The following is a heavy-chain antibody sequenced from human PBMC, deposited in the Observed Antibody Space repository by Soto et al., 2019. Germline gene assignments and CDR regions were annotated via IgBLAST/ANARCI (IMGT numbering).Heavy chain of an antibody. D-gene: IGHD2-2*01. J-gene: IGHJ6*03. CDR1: GYTFTSYG. CDR3: ARWLPAAIDYYYYMDV. CDR2: ISAYNGNT. Sequence: GASVKVSCKASGYTFTSYGISWVRQAPGQGLEWMGWISAYNGNTNYAQKLQGRVTMTTDTSTSTAYMELRSLRSDDTAVYYCARWLPAAIDYYYYMDVWGKGTTVTVSS. V-gene: IGHV1-18*01.